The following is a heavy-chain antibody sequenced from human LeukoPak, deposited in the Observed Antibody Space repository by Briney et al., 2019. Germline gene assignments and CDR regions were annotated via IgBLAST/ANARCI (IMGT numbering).Heavy chain of an antibody. J-gene: IGHJ6*02. V-gene: IGHV1-69*13. Sequence: ASVKVSCKASGGTFSSYAISWVRQAPGQGLEWMGGIIPIFGTANYAQKFQGRVTITADESTSTAYMELSSLRSEDTAVYYCAREPFGYCSSTSCYSYYGMDVWGQGTTVTVSS. CDR3: AREPFGYCSSTSCYSYYGMDV. D-gene: IGHD2-2*03. CDR1: GGTFSSYA. CDR2: IIPIFGTA.